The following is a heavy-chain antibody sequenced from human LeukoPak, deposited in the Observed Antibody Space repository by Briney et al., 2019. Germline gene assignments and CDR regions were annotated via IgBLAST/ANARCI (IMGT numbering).Heavy chain of an antibody. J-gene: IGHJ4*02. Sequence: PSETLSLTCAVSGDSISSTNWWSWARQPPGKGLEWIGEIHHSGLANYNPSLKSRVTISVDMSKNQFSLRLSSVTAADTAVYFCATGGNYRWPVWGQGTLVIVSS. CDR1: GDSISSTNW. D-gene: IGHD5-24*01. V-gene: IGHV4-4*02. CDR3: ATGGNYRWPV. CDR2: IHHSGLA.